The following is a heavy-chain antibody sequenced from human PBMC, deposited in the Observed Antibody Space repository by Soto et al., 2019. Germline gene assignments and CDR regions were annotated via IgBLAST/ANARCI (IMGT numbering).Heavy chain of an antibody. D-gene: IGHD2-2*01. CDR3: ARFVYQLLINTYGMDV. Sequence: SETLSLTCTVSGGSISSSSYYWGWIRQPPGKGLEWIGSIYYSGSTYYNPSLKSRVTISVDTSKNQFSLKLSSVTAADTAVYYCARFVYQLLINTYGMDVWGQGTTVTVS. CDR2: IYYSGST. V-gene: IGHV4-39*01. J-gene: IGHJ6*02. CDR1: GGSISSSSYY.